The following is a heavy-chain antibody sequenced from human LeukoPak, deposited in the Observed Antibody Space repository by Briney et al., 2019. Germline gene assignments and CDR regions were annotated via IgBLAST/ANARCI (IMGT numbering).Heavy chain of an antibody. J-gene: IGHJ4*02. Sequence: GGSLRLSCAASGFTFDDYAMHWVRQAPGKGLEWVSGISWNSGSIGYADSVKGRFTISRDNAKNSLYLQMNSLRAEDTALYYCAKDSMGTGTYFDYWGQGTLVTVSS. CDR1: GFTFDDYA. D-gene: IGHD3-10*01. CDR2: ISWNSGSI. V-gene: IGHV3-9*01. CDR3: AKDSMGTGTYFDY.